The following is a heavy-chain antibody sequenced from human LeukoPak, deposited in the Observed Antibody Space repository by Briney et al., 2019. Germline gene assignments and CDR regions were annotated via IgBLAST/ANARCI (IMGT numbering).Heavy chain of an antibody. CDR1: GVCIRDYY. D-gene: IGHD2-2*01. CDR2: IYYSGST. Sequence: SETLSLTCAVSGVCIRDYYWSWIRQPPGKGLEWIGYIYYSGSTNYNPSLESRVTISVDTSKNQFSLRLSSVTAADTAIYYCARDLGYCSTASCYAWFDPWGQGTLVTVSS. CDR3: ARDLGYCSTASCYAWFDP. J-gene: IGHJ5*02. V-gene: IGHV4-59*01.